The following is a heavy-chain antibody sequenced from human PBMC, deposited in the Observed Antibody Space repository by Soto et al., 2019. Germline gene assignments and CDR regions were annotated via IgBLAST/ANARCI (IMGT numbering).Heavy chain of an antibody. V-gene: IGHV1-69*02. Sequence: SVKVSCKASGYTFTGYYMHWVRQAPGQGLEWMGRVNPIVSMSNYAQKFQGRVTITADKSTNTAYMQLSSLRSEDTAIYYCAASYGSGYRAFDYWGRGALVTVSS. CDR2: VNPIVSMS. J-gene: IGHJ4*02. D-gene: IGHD3-10*01. CDR3: AASYGSGYRAFDY. CDR1: GYTFTGYY.